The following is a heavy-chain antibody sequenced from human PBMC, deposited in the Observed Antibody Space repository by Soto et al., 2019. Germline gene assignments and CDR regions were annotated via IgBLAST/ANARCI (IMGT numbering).Heavy chain of an antibody. CDR1: GFTFSVSA. CDR3: TRDYGDKRGTGYYYYYYMDV. CDR2: IRSKANGYAT. D-gene: IGHD4-17*01. V-gene: IGHV3-73*01. J-gene: IGHJ6*03. Sequence: GGSLRLSCAASGFTFSVSAMHWVRQASGKGLEWVGRIRSKANGYATVNAASVKGRFTISRDDSKNTAYLQMNSLKTEDTAVYYCTRDYGDKRGTGYYYYYYMDVWGKGTTVTVSS.